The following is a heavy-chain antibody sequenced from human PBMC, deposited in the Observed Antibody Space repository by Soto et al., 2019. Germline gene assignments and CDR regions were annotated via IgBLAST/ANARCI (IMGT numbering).Heavy chain of an antibody. D-gene: IGHD2-21*02. CDR1: GFVVDDYA. CDR3: AKDVKWGGMTTIHYFDS. CDR2: ISANGDNK. Sequence: GGSLKLSCVSSGFVVDDYAMPWVRQAPGKGLEWVSGISANGDNKDYADSVKGRFTISRDNAKNSLFLQMNSLRPEDTALYYCAKDVKWGGMTTIHYFDSWGQGTQVTVSS. V-gene: IGHV3-9*01. J-gene: IGHJ4*02.